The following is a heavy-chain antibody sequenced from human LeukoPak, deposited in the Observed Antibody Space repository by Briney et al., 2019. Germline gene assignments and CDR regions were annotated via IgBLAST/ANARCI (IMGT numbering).Heavy chain of an antibody. CDR2: ISGYNAYT. CDR3: ARLIVYYGSGSHFDY. D-gene: IGHD3-10*01. J-gene: IGHJ4*02. CDR1: GYTFSKYG. V-gene: IGHV1-18*01. Sequence: EASVKVSCKASGYTFSKYGISWVRQAPGQGLEWMGWISGYNAYTHYAQKLQGRVTMTTDTSTSTAYMELRSLRSDDTAMYYCARLIVYYGSGSHFDYWGQGTLVTVSS.